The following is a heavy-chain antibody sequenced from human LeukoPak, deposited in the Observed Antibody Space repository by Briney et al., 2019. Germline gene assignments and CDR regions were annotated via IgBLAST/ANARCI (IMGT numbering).Heavy chain of an antibody. J-gene: IGHJ4*02. Sequence: SETLSLTCTDSGGSISSSSYYWGWIRQPPGKGLEWIGSIYYSGSTYYNPSLKSRVTISVDTSKNQFSLKLSSVTAADTAVYYCARPLRYSYGHGPIGYWGQGTLVTVSS. CDR2: IYYSGST. D-gene: IGHD5-18*01. CDR3: ARPLRYSYGHGPIGY. V-gene: IGHV4-39*01. CDR1: GGSISSSSYY.